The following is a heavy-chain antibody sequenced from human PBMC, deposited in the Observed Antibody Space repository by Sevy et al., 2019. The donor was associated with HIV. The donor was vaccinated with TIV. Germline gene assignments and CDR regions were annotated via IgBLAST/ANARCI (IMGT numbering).Heavy chain of an antibody. Sequence: SETLSLTCTVSGGSVSSGSYYWSWIRQPPGKGLEWIGYIYYSGSTNYNPSLKSRVTISVDTSKNQFSLKLSSVTASDTAVYYCARFMRSWTHYFDYWGQGTKVTVSS. V-gene: IGHV4-61*01. CDR3: ARFMRSWTHYFDY. D-gene: IGHD6-13*01. J-gene: IGHJ4*02. CDR1: GGSVSSGSYY. CDR2: IYYSGST.